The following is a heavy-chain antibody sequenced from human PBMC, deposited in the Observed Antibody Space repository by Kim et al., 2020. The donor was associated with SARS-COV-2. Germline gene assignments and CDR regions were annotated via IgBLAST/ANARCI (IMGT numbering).Heavy chain of an antibody. Sequence: SETLSLTCAVSGGSISSGTYSWSWIRQPPGKGLEWIGSIYHSGTTFYNPSLKSRVNMSVDRSKNQFSLKLSSVTAADTAVYYCARGTTGTTVVFNYYYMDVWGKGTTVTVAS. D-gene: IGHD1-7*01. J-gene: IGHJ6*03. V-gene: IGHV4-30-2*01. CDR1: GGSISSGTYS. CDR3: ARGTTGTTVVFNYYYMDV. CDR2: IYHSGTT.